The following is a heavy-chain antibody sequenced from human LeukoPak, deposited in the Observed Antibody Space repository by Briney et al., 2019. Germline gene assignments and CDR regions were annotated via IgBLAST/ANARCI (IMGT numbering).Heavy chain of an antibody. CDR1: GFTFSNYG. CDR3: AREGANYDILTGYYRDYYFDY. CDR2: IWYDGSKK. V-gene: IGHV3-33*01. D-gene: IGHD3-9*01. J-gene: IGHJ4*02. Sequence: GGSLRLSCAASGFTFSNYGMHWVRQAPGKGLEWVAVIWYDGSKKYYADSVKGRFTISRDTSKNTLYLQMNSLRAEDTAVYYCAREGANYDILTGYYRDYYFDYWGQGTLVTVSS.